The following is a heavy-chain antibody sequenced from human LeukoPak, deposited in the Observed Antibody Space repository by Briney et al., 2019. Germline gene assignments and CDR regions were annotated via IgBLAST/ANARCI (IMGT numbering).Heavy chain of an antibody. CDR2: IYYSGST. Sequence: SETLSLTCTVSAGSISSGGSYWSWIRQHPGKGLEWFGYIYYSGSTYYNPSLKSRVTISVDTSKNQFSLKLSSVTAADTAVYYCARSYGSGSYYHPNWFDPWGQGTLVTVSS. J-gene: IGHJ5*02. D-gene: IGHD3-10*01. CDR3: ARSYGSGSYYHPNWFDP. CDR1: AGSISSGGSY. V-gene: IGHV4-31*03.